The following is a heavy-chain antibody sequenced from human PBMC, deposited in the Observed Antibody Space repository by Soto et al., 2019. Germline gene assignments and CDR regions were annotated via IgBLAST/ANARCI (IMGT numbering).Heavy chain of an antibody. CDR3: ARGAVTINWFDP. Sequence: QLQLQEPGPGLVKPSETLSLTCSVSGGSISNSGYYWGWIRQSPGKGLEWIGSIYYSGSTFYNPSLRSRVTMSVDTSKNQFSLNLNSVPAADTAVYYCARGAVTINWFDPWGQGTLVSVSS. J-gene: IGHJ5*02. V-gene: IGHV4-39*01. D-gene: IGHD4-4*01. CDR1: GGSISNSGYY. CDR2: IYYSGST.